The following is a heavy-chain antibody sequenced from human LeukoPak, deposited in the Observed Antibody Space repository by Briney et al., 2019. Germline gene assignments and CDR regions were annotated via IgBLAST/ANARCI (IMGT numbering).Heavy chain of an antibody. J-gene: IGHJ5*02. CDR1: GGSINSYY. CDR2: IYYSGST. Sequence: SETLSFTCTVSGGSINSYYWSWIRQPPGKGLEWIGYIYYSGSTNCNPSLKSRVTISVDTSKNKLSLKLSSVTAADTAVYYCVRALYYYGSGSYSKYNWFDPWGQGTLVTVSS. V-gene: IGHV4-59*01. CDR3: VRALYYYGSGSYSKYNWFDP. D-gene: IGHD3-10*01.